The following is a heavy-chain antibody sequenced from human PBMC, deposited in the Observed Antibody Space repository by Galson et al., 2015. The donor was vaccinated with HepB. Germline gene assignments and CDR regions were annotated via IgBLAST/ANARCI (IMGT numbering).Heavy chain of an antibody. J-gene: IGHJ4*02. V-gene: IGHV5-51*03. D-gene: IGHD3-22*01. CDR3: ARSDTYYYDSSGPYYFDY. CDR1: GYSFTSYW. Sequence: QSGAEVKKPGESLKISCKGSGYSFTSYWIGWVRQMPGKGLEWMGIIYPGDSDTRYSPSFQGQVTISADKSISTAYLQWSSLKASDTAMYYCARSDTYYYDSSGPYYFDYWGQGTLVTVSS. CDR2: IYPGDSDT.